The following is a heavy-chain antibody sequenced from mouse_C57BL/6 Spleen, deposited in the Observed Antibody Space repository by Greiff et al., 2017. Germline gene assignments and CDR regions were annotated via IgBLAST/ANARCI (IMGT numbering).Heavy chain of an antibody. J-gene: IGHJ4*01. CDR1: GYAFSSYW. D-gene: IGHD5-2*01. Sequence: QVQLQQSGAELVKPGASVKISCKASGYAFSSYWMNWVKQRPGKGLEWIGQIYPRDGDTNYNGKFKGKATLTADKSSSTAYMQLSSLTSEDSAVYFCARYRIRYAMDYWGQGTSVTVSS. CDR3: ARYRIRYAMDY. V-gene: IGHV1-80*01. CDR2: IYPRDGDT.